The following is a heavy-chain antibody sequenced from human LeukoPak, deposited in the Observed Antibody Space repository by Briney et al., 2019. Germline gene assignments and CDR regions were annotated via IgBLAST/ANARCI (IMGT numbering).Heavy chain of an antibody. J-gene: IGHJ3*02. CDR3: AKVIQLGSQDAFDI. CDR2: ISWNSGSI. V-gene: IGHV3-9*01. CDR1: GFTFDDYA. Sequence: GGSLRLSCAASGFTFDDYAMYWVRQAPGKGLEWVSGISWNSGSIGYADSVKGRFTISRDNAKNSLYLQMNSLRAEDTALYYCAKVIQLGSQDAFDIWGQGTMVTVSS. D-gene: IGHD6-13*01.